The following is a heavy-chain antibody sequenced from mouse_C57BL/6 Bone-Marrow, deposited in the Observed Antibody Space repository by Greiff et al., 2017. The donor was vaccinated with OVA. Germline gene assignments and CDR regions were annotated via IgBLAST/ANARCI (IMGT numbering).Heavy chain of an antibody. Sequence: QVQLQQSGPELVRPGASVKISCKAPGYTFTSHWMQWVRQRPGQGLEWIGEIFPGSGSTYYNEKFKGKATLTVDTSSSTAYMQLSSLTSEDSAVYYCARDWEDSSGSLYYFDYGGQGTTLTVSS. D-gene: IGHD3-2*02. CDR1: GYTFTSHW. CDR3: ARDWEDSSGSLYYFDY. V-gene: IGHV1-56*01. CDR2: IFPGSGST. J-gene: IGHJ2*01.